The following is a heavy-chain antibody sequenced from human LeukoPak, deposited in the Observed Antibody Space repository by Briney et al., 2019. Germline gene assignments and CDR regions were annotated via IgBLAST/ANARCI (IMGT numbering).Heavy chain of an antibody. J-gene: IGHJ5*02. D-gene: IGHD6-19*01. Sequence: GGSLRLSCVASGFTFRNHGMYWVRQAPGKGLEWVALIYYDGSKQYYAESVKGRFAISRDNTKNTVDLQMNDLRAEDTAMCYCTRLIEVAGKDVFDPWGQGTLVTVSS. V-gene: IGHV3-33*01. CDR2: IYYDGSKQ. CDR1: GFTFRNHG. CDR3: TRLIEVAGKDVFDP.